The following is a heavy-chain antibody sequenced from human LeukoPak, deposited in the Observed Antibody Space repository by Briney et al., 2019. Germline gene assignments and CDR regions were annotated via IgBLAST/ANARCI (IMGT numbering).Heavy chain of an antibody. Sequence: TSETLSLTCAVYGGSFSGYYWSWIRQPPGKGLEWIGFISYSGSTNYNPSLKSRVTISVDTSKNHFSLKLSSVTAADTAVYYCARGLTSWYFDYWGQGTLVTVSS. CDR1: GGSFSGYY. V-gene: IGHV4-59*01. CDR3: ARGLTSWYFDY. J-gene: IGHJ4*02. CDR2: ISYSGST. D-gene: IGHD2-2*01.